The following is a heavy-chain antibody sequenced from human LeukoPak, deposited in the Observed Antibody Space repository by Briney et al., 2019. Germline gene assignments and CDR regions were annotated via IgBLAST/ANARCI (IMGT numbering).Heavy chain of an antibody. D-gene: IGHD3-10*01. V-gene: IGHV4-59*12. CDR2: INYSGNT. CDR1: GDSIGSDY. J-gene: IGHJ3*02. CDR3: ARVLRGVIPDGFDI. Sequence: PSETLSLTCTVSGDSIGSDYWSWSRQPPGKPLECIGYINYSGNTKYNPSLKTRVTISADSSVNQFSLRLRSVTAAATALYYCARVLRGVIPDGFDIWGQGTMVTVSP.